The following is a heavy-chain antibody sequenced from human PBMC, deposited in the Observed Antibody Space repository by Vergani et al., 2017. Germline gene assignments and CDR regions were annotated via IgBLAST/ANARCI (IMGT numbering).Heavy chain of an antibody. D-gene: IGHD3-16*01. J-gene: IGHJ1*01. CDR2: IDNSGRSI. CDR3: AKSRASLDLWGEHFQH. V-gene: IGHV3-23*01. CDR1: GFTFSTYG. Sequence: EVQLLESGGRLVQPEGSLKLSCAASGFTFSTYGMSWVRQVPGKGLEWVATIDNSGRSIYYTDSVKGRFTISRDNSKSTLFLQMNSLSAEDTALYYCAKSRASLDLWGEHFQHWGRGTLVTVSS.